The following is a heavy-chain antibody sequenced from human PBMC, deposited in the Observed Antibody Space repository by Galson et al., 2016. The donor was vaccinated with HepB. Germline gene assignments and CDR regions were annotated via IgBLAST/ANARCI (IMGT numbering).Heavy chain of an antibody. CDR1: GGSVTRNY. Sequence: SETLSLTCNVSGGSVTRNYWSWIRQPPGRGLEWIGYILHGGSTKCNPSLRSRVTLSLDTSKNQFSLRLTSVTAADTAMYYCASDRIMGATVYAYWGQGILVTVSS. D-gene: IGHD1-26*01. J-gene: IGHJ4*02. CDR3: ASDRIMGATVYAY. V-gene: IGHV4-59*02. CDR2: ILHGGST.